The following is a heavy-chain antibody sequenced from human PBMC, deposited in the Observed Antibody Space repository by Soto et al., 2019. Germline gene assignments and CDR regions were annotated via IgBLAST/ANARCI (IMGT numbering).Heavy chain of an antibody. V-gene: IGHV1-69*02. J-gene: IGHJ3*02. Sequence: QVQLVQSGAEVKKPGSSVKVSCKASGGTFSSYTISWVRQAPGQGLEWMGRIIPILGIANYEQKFQGRVTITADKSTSTAYMRLSSLRSEDTAVYYCANKQDAFDTWGQGTMVTVSS. CDR2: IIPILGIA. CDR1: GGTFSSYT. CDR3: ANKQDAFDT.